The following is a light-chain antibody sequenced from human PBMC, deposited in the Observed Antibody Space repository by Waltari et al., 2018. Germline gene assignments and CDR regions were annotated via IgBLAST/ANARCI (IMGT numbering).Light chain of an antibody. V-gene: IGLV2-14*01. Sequence: QSALTQPASVSTSPGQSSTSSSTGTSGEIGGSDLACWYQRHPGRAPKVLIFDVDHRPSGISDRFSGSKSGNTASLTISGLQAEDDGDYYCRSPSTNNVVVFGGGTKVTVL. CDR3: RSPSTNNVVV. J-gene: IGLJ2*01. CDR1: SGEIGGSDL. CDR2: DVD.